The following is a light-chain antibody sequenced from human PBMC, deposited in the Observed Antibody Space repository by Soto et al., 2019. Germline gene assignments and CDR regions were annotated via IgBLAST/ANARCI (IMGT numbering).Light chain of an antibody. CDR1: SSDVGGYDY. CDR2: EVN. Sequence: QSALTQPPSASGSPGQSVTISCTGTSSDVGGYDYVSWYQQHPGKAPKLLIYEVNKRPSGVPDRFSGSKSGNTASLTVSGLQTEDEADYYCSSYAGSYRVFGTGTKLTVL. J-gene: IGLJ1*01. V-gene: IGLV2-8*01. CDR3: SSYAGSYRV.